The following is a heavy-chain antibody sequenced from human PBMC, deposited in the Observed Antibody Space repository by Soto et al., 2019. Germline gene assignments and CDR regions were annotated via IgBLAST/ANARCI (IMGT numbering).Heavy chain of an antibody. J-gene: IGHJ6*02. Sequence: GGSLRLSCAASGFTFSIYGMHWVRQAPGKGLEWVAVIWHDGSNKYYADSVKGRFTISRDNSKNTLFLQMNSLRAEDTAVYYCARDRGRDSSGSGGRRYYYGMDVWGQGTTVTVSS. V-gene: IGHV3-33*01. CDR3: ARDRGRDSSGSGGRRYYYGMDV. CDR1: GFTFSIYG. CDR2: IWHDGSNK. D-gene: IGHD3-22*01.